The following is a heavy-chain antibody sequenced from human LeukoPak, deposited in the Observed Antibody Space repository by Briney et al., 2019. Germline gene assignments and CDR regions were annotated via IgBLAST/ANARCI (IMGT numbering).Heavy chain of an antibody. V-gene: IGHV4-39*01. CDR3: ARHSNDYLSWLAY. J-gene: IGHJ4*02. CDR2: IYYSGST. Sequence: SETLSLTCTVSGGSISSSSYYWGWIRQPPGKGLEWIGSIYYSGSTYSNPSLKSRVTISVETSKNQFSLKLSSVTAADTAVYYCARHSNDYLSWLAYWGQGTLVTVSS. CDR1: GGSISSSSYY. D-gene: IGHD2/OR15-2a*01.